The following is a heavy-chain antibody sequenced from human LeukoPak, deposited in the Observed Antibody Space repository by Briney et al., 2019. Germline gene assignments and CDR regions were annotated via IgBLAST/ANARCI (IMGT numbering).Heavy chain of an antibody. J-gene: IGHJ4*02. CDR1: GGTFSRYY. CDR3: ASLIHDYDDTMRGY. CDR2: INDSGGT. V-gene: IGHV4-34*01. D-gene: IGHD4-17*01. Sequence: TSETLSLTRAVYGGTFSRYYWSWIRQPPGKGLEWIGEINDSGGTYYNPSLKSRVTISVDTSNNQFSLKLSSVTAADTAVYYCASLIHDYDDTMRGYWGQGTLVTVSS.